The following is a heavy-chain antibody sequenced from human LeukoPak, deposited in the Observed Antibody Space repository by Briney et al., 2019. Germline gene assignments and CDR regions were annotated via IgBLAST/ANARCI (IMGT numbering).Heavy chain of an antibody. J-gene: IGHJ4*02. CDR2: IYYSGST. CDR3: ARQTWYVGYYFDY. D-gene: IGHD6-13*01. V-gene: IGHV4-39*01. CDR1: GGSISSSSYY. Sequence: PSETLSLTCTVSGGSISSSSYYWGWIRQPPGKGLEWIGSIYYSGSTYYNPSLKSRVTISVDTSKNQFSLKLSSVTAADTAVYYCARQTWYVGYYFDYWGQGTLVTVSS.